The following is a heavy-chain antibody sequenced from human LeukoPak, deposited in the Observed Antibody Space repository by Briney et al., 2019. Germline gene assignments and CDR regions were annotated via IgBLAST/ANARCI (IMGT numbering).Heavy chain of an antibody. CDR2: IYYSGST. V-gene: IGHV4-39*07. J-gene: IGHJ6*03. Sequence: SETLSLTCTVSGGSISSSSYYWGWIRQPPGKGLEWIGSIYYSGSTYYNPSLKSRVTLSVDISKNQFSLNLSSVTAADTAVYYCASEGIRDYYYYIMDVWGKGTTVTISS. CDR3: ASEGIRDYYYYIMDV. CDR1: GGSISSSSYY. D-gene: IGHD1-14*01.